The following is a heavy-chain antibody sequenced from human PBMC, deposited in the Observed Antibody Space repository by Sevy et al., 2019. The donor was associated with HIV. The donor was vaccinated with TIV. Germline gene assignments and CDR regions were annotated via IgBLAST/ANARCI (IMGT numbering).Heavy chain of an antibody. CDR1: GFTFSSYW. V-gene: IGHV3-30-3*01. CDR2: ITYDGNNK. CDR3: TRGGDPYCVYGVSFRPYYDC. Sequence: GGSLRLSCAASGFTFSSYWMSWVRQAPGKGLEWVAVITYDGNNKYYADSVKGRFTVARDNSENTLYLQMNSLRAEDTAVYYCTRGGDPYCVYGVSFRPYYDCWGQGTLVTVSS. D-gene: IGHD2-8*01. J-gene: IGHJ4*02.